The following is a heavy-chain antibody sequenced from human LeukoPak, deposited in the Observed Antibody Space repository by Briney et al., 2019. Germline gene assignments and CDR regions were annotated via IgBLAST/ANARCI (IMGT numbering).Heavy chain of an antibody. J-gene: IGHJ6*02. Sequence: GGSLRLSCTASGFTSSNAWMTWVRQVPGKGLEWVGLIKTKTDGETTDYAAPVKGRFTISRDDSKNSLYLQMNSLKTEDTAVYYCARAGYTYTWPPSYYYGMDVWGQGTTVTASS. CDR2: IKTKTDGETT. CDR3: ARAGYTYTWPPSYYYGMDV. V-gene: IGHV3-15*01. D-gene: IGHD2-2*02. CDR1: GFTSSNAW.